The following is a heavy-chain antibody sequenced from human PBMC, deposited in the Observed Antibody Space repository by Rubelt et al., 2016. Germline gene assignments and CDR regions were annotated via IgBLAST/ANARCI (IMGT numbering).Heavy chain of an antibody. D-gene: IGHD5-12*01. Sequence: QVQLQESGPGLVKPSQTLSLICSVSGDSISSSGYYWSWIRQQPGKGLEWIGYISYGGTTSHTPSLKSRITISSDMSKNQNSRKVTAVTAADTAVYDCARDGGNSDGYALVIWGQGTVVTVSS. J-gene: IGHJ3*02. CDR2: ISYGGTT. CDR1: GDSISSSGYY. V-gene: IGHV4-31*03. CDR3: ARDGGNSDGYALVI.